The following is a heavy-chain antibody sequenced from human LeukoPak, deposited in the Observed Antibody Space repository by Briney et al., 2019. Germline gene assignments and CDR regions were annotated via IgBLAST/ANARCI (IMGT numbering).Heavy chain of an antibody. D-gene: IGHD2-2*01. CDR1: GFTFSSYS. CDR2: ISSSSSYI. CDR3: ASGWGDVVVPAAMKGDFDY. Sequence: GGSLRLSCAASGFTFSSYSMNWVRQAPGKGLEWVSSISSSSSYIYYADSVKGRFTISRDNAKNSLYLQMNSLRAEDTAVYYCASGWGDVVVPAAMKGDFDYWGQGTLVTVSS. V-gene: IGHV3-21*01. J-gene: IGHJ4*02.